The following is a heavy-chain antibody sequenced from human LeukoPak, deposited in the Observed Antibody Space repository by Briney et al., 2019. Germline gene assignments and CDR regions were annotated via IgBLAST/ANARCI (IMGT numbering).Heavy chain of an antibody. J-gene: IGHJ4*02. V-gene: IGHV1-2*06. D-gene: IGHD6-19*01. Sequence: ASVKVSCKASGYTFTSYYMHWVRQAPGQGLEWMGLINPTGGSTGYAQKFQGRVTMTRDTSISTAYMELSRLRSDDTAMYYCARSSGWKYNIDYWGQGTLVTVSS. CDR3: ARSSGWKYNIDY. CDR1: GYTFTSYY. CDR2: INPTGGST.